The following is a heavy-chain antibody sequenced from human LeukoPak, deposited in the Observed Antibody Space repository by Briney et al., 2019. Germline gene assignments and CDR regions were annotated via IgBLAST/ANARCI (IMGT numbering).Heavy chain of an antibody. CDR2: ISYDGSNK. CDR3: ARNFPGYYQTRGFDY. J-gene: IGHJ4*02. D-gene: IGHD3-22*01. V-gene: IGHV3-30*03. Sequence: GRSLRLSCAASGFTFSSYGMHWVRQAPGKGLEWVAVISYDGSNKYYADSVKGRFTISRDNSKNTLYLQMNSLRAEDTAVYYCARNFPGYYQTRGFDYWGQGTLVTVSS. CDR1: GFTFSSYG.